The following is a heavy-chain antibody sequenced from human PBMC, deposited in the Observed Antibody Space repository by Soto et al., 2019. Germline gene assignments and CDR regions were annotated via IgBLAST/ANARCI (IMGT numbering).Heavy chain of an antibody. J-gene: IGHJ6*02. Sequence: GASVKVSCKASGYTFTGYYMHWVRQAPGQGLEWMGWINPNSGGTNYAQKFQGWVTMTRDTSISTAYMELSRLRSDDTAVYYCAIHYDSSGYLYYYGMDVWGQGTKVTVSS. CDR1: GYTFTGYY. CDR3: AIHYDSSGYLYYYGMDV. V-gene: IGHV1-2*04. D-gene: IGHD3-22*01. CDR2: INPNSGGT.